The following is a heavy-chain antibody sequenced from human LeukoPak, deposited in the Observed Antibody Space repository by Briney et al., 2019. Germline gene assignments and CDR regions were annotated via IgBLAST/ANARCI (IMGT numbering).Heavy chain of an antibody. V-gene: IGHV3-53*01. CDR3: ARGVAVAGTEEFFDY. CDR2: IYSGGST. Sequence: PGRSLRLSCAASGFTVSSNYMSWVRQAPGKGLEWVSVIYSGGSTYYADSVKGRFTISRDNSKNTLYLQMNSLRAEDTAVYYCARGVAVAGTEEFFDYWGQGTLVTVSS. J-gene: IGHJ4*02. CDR1: GFTVSSNY. D-gene: IGHD6-19*01.